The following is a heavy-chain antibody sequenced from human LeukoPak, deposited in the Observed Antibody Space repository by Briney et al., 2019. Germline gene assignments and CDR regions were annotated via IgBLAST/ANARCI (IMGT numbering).Heavy chain of an antibody. CDR2: LSAGGGVT. D-gene: IGHD2-15*01. Sequence: GGSLRLSCAASGFTFSSYAMSWVRQAPGKGLEWVSSLSAGGGVTYYADSVQGRFIISRDSSKNTVFLQMNSLRAEDTAVYYCAKARGYCSGSRCYGHYYYGLDVWGQGTTVTVSS. V-gene: IGHV3-23*01. CDR3: AKARGYCSGSRCYGHYYYGLDV. J-gene: IGHJ6*02. CDR1: GFTFSSYA.